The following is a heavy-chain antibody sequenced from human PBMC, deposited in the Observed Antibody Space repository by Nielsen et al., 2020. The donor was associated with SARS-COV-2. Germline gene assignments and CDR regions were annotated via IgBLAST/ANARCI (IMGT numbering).Heavy chain of an antibody. Sequence: GESLKISCAASGFSFSTYWMTWVRQPPGEGLEWVANIRHDGGDKEYVDSVKGRFTISRDNAENSLYLQMNSLRAEDTAVYYCARPELSYDGGGYFDYWGQGTLVTVSS. V-gene: IGHV3-7*02. D-gene: IGHD3-10*01. J-gene: IGHJ4*02. CDR2: IRHDGGDK. CDR1: GFSFSTYW. CDR3: ARPELSYDGGGYFDY.